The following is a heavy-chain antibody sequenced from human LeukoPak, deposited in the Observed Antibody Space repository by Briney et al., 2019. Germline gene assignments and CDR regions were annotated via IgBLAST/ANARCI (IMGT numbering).Heavy chain of an antibody. D-gene: IGHD6-19*01. CDR3: ARGRGSGWAVDY. V-gene: IGHV4-39*01. J-gene: IGHJ4*02. CDR2: IYYSGRT. Sequence: SETLSLTCTVSGGSISSSNYYWGWIRQPPGKGLEWIGSIYYSGRTYYNPSLKSRVTISVDTSKNQFSLKLSSVTAADTAVYYCARGRGSGWAVDYWGQGTLVTVSS. CDR1: GGSISSSNYY.